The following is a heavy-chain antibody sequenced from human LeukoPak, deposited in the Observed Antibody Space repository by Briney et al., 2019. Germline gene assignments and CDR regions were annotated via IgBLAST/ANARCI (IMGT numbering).Heavy chain of an antibody. CDR1: GDSVSRNSAS. Sequence: SQTLSLTCDISGDSVSRNSASWSWIRQSPSRGLEWLGRTYYRSKWFNDYGLSVKGRITIYPDTSKNQLSLQLNSVTPEDTAVYYCARGTGTISDFDYWGQGTLVTVSS. V-gene: IGHV6-1*01. J-gene: IGHJ4*02. CDR3: ARGTGTISDFDY. CDR2: TYYRSKWFN. D-gene: IGHD1-1*01.